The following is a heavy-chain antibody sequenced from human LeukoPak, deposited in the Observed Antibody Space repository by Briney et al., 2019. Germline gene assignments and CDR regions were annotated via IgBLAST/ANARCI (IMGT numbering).Heavy chain of an antibody. CDR1: GFTFSNSW. CDR3: ATYSILNAREFRY. D-gene: IGHD4-11*01. J-gene: IGHJ1*01. V-gene: IGHV3-7*01. Sequence: GGSLRLSCAGSGFTFSNSWMGWVRQAPGKGLEWVANVQHIGGETYYVDSVEGRFTISRDNAKNSVYLQMNSLGADDTAVYYCATYSILNAREFRYWGQGTLVTVTS. CDR2: VQHIGGET.